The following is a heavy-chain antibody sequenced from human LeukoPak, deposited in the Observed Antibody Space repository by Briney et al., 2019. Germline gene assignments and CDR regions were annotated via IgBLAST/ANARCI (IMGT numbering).Heavy chain of an antibody. CDR2: ISSSSSYK. V-gene: IGHV3-21*01. CDR3: ARDKVASQRAAYYMDV. CDR1: GFTFSSYS. J-gene: IGHJ6*03. Sequence: AGSLSLSCAASGFTFSSYSMNWVRQAPGKGLEWVSSISSSSSYKSYEDSVKGRFTISRDNAKNSLYLQMNSLRAEDTAVYYCARDKVASQRAAYYMDVWGKGTTVTVSS. D-gene: IGHD6-25*01.